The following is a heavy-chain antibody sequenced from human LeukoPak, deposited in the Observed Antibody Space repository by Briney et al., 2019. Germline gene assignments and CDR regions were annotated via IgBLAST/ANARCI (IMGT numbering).Heavy chain of an antibody. CDR3: ARDTSGRNWFDP. CDR2: IYYSGST. CDR1: GGSISSSSYY. D-gene: IGHD3-10*01. J-gene: IGHJ5*02. Sequence: SETLSLTYTVSGGSISSSSYYWGWIRQPPGKGLEWIGSIYYSGSTNYNPSLKSRVTISVDASKNQFFLKLSSVTAADTAVYYCARDTSGRNWFDPWGQGTLVTVSS. V-gene: IGHV4-39*07.